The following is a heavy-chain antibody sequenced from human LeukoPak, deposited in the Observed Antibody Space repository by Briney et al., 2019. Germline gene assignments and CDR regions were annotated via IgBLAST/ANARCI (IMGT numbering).Heavy chain of an antibody. Sequence: GSLRLSCAASGFTFSSYAMSWVRQAPGKGLEWVSAISGSGGSTYYADSVKGRFTISRDNSKNTLYLQMNSLRAEDTAVYYCAKLSYYGSGSYRRAAMDVWGQGTTVTVSS. CDR1: GFTFSSYA. D-gene: IGHD3-10*01. V-gene: IGHV3-23*01. CDR3: AKLSYYGSGSYRRAAMDV. J-gene: IGHJ6*02. CDR2: ISGSGGST.